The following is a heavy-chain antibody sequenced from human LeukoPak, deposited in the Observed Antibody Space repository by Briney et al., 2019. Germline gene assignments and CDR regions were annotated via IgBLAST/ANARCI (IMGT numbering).Heavy chain of an antibody. CDR2: IYTSGST. CDR1: GGSISSYY. CDR3: ARVAYYDFWSGYYPNYYYYMDV. Sequence: ETLSLTCTVSGGSISSYYWSWIRQPAGKGLEWIGRIYTSGSTNYNPSLKSRVTMSVDTSKNQFSLKLSSVTAADTAVYYCARVAYYDFWSGYYPNYYYYMDVWGKGTTVTVSS. J-gene: IGHJ6*03. D-gene: IGHD3-3*01. V-gene: IGHV4-4*07.